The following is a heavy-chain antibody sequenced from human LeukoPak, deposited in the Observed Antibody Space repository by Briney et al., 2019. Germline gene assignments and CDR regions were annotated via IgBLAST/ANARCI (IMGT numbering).Heavy chain of an antibody. CDR1: GGSFSGYY. CDR2: IYYSGST. V-gene: IGHV4-59*01. CDR3: ARDSRYYGSGSYYGSNWFDP. J-gene: IGHJ5*02. D-gene: IGHD3-10*01. Sequence: SETLSLTCAVYGGSFSGYYWSWIRQPPGKGLEWIGYIYYSGSTNYNPSLKSRVTISVDTSKNQFSLKLSSVTAADTAVYYCARDSRYYGSGSYYGSNWFDPWGQGTLVTVSS.